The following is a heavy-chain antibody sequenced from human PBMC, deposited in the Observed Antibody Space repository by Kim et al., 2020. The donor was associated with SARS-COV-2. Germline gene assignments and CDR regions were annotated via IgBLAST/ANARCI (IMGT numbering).Heavy chain of an antibody. CDR3: ARGPNYSPFDY. V-gene: IGHV3-48*03. J-gene: IGHJ4*02. Sequence: ADAGSGHFTISRDNDKNSLYLQIDSLRAEDTAVYYCARGPNYSPFDYWGQGTLVTVSS. D-gene: IGHD4-4*01.